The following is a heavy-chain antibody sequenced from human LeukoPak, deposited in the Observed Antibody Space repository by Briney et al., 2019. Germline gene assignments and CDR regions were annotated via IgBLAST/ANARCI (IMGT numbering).Heavy chain of an antibody. Sequence: SETLSLTCTVSGGSISSYYWSWIRQPPGKGLEWIGYIYYSGSTNYNPSLKSRVTISVDTSKNQFSLKLSSVTAADTAVYYCARGGAGTFFHWGQGTLVTVPS. CDR3: ARGGAGTFFH. J-gene: IGHJ4*02. D-gene: IGHD1-7*01. CDR1: GGSISSYY. CDR2: IYYSGST. V-gene: IGHV4-59*01.